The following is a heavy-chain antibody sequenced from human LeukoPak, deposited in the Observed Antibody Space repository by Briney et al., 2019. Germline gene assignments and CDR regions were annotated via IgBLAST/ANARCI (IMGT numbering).Heavy chain of an antibody. Sequence: GSLRLSCAASGFTFSSYEMNWVRQAPGKGLEWIGSIYYSGSTYYNPSLKSRVTISVDTSKNQFSLKLSSVTAADTAVYYCAREPRARFRTGGYSSSWTSYYYYMDVWGKGTTVTISS. CDR2: IYYSGST. CDR1: GFTFSSYE. CDR3: AREPRARFRTGGYSSSWTSYYYYMDV. V-gene: IGHV4-38-2*02. J-gene: IGHJ6*03. D-gene: IGHD6-13*01.